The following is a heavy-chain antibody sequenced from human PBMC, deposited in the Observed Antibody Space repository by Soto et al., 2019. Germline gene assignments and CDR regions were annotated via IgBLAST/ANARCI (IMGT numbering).Heavy chain of an antibody. CDR2: IYYSGST. CDR1: GGSISSGDYY. J-gene: IGHJ5*02. D-gene: IGHD4-17*01. V-gene: IGHV4-30-4*01. CDR3: ARAVLPEKTAVPPDWFDP. Sequence: SETLSLTCTVSGGSISSGDYYWSWIRQPPGKGLEWIGYIYYSGSTYYNPSLKSRVTISVDTSKNQFSLKLSSVTAADTAVYYCARAVLPEKTAVPPDWFDPWGQGTLVTVSS.